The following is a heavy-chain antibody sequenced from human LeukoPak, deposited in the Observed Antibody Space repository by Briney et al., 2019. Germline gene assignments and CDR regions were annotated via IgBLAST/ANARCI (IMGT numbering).Heavy chain of an antibody. V-gene: IGHV3-23*01. CDR1: GGSISSRN. CDR3: AKAMGATLFDY. D-gene: IGHD1-26*01. Sequence: DPSGTLSLTCAVSGGSISSRNWWSWVRQAPGKGLEWVSGISGSGGSTYYADSVKGRFTISRDNSKNTLYLQMNSLRAGDTAVYYCAKAMGATLFDYWGQGTLVTVSS. CDR2: ISGSGGST. J-gene: IGHJ4*02.